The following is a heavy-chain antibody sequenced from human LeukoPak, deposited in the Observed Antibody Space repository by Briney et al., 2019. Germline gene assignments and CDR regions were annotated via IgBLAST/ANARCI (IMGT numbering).Heavy chain of an antibody. V-gene: IGHV3-30-3*01. CDR1: GFTFSSYA. CDR3: ARVLGELDY. D-gene: IGHD3-16*01. J-gene: IGHJ4*02. Sequence: GGSLRLSCAASGFTFSSYAMPWVRQAPGKGLEWVAVISYDGSNKYYADSVKGRFTISRDNSKNTLYLQMNSLRAEDTAVYYCARVLGELDYWGQGTLVTVSS. CDR2: ISYDGSNK.